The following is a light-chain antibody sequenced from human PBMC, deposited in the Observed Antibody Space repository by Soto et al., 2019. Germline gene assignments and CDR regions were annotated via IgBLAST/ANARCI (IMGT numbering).Light chain of an antibody. CDR2: GAS. J-gene: IGKJ1*01. Sequence: EILLTQSRWSASLSTRGIATLSWRASPSVSGSNLAWYQQKPGQAPRLVIYGASSRATGIPDRFSGSGSGTEFTLTISSLQPDDFATYYCQQYNSYSRTFGQGTKVDIK. CDR1: PSVSGSN. V-gene: IGKV3-20*01. CDR3: QQYNSYSRT.